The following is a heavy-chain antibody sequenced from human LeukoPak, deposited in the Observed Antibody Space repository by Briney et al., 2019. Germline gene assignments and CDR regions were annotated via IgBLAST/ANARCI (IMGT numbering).Heavy chain of an antibody. Sequence: GGSLRLSCAASRFTFSNYAMSWVRQAPGKGLERVSAISGSGDNTYYADSVKGRFTISRDNSKNTLYLQMNSLRAEDTAVYYCAKQRVVYGDFAGDFDYWGQGTLVTVSS. CDR2: ISGSGDNT. CDR3: AKQRVVYGDFAGDFDY. CDR1: RFTFSNYA. V-gene: IGHV3-23*01. D-gene: IGHD2-8*02. J-gene: IGHJ4*02.